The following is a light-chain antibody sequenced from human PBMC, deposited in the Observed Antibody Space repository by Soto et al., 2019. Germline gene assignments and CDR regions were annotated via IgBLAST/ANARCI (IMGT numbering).Light chain of an antibody. J-gene: IGKJ1*01. V-gene: IGKV1-6*01. CDR3: LQDYSYPWT. CDR2: AAS. CDR1: QGIRND. Sequence: IQMTQSPSSLSASVGDTVTITCRASQGIRNDLGWYQQKPGKAPKLLIHAASSLESGVQTRFSGSGSGTDFTFTISSLQAEDFATYYCLQDYSYPWTFGQGTKVDIK.